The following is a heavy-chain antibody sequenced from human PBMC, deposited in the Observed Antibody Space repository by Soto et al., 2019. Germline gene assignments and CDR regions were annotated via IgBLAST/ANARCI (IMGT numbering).Heavy chain of an antibody. D-gene: IGHD6-13*01. V-gene: IGHV4-4*02. CDR2: IYHSGST. CDR3: AGGAAAGTTFDY. CDR1: GGSISSSNW. J-gene: IGHJ4*02. Sequence: PSETLSLTCAVSGGSISSSNWWSWVRQPPGKGLEWIGEIYHSGSTNYNPSLKSRVTISVDKSKNQFSLKLSSGTAADTAVYYRAGGAAAGTTFDYWGQGTLVTVSS.